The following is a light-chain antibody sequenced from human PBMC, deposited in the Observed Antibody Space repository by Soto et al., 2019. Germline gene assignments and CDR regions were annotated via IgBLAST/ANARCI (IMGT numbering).Light chain of an antibody. CDR2: DAS. Sequence: VLTQSPCTLSFSPGEKATLSCRASQTVDNNYLAWFQQKPGQAPRLLIYDASTRATGVPARFSGSGSGTEFTLTISSLQSEDVAVYWCQQYNNWPLTFGPGTRLEIK. V-gene: IGKV3D-15*01. CDR3: QQYNNWPLT. J-gene: IGKJ5*01. CDR1: QTVDNN.